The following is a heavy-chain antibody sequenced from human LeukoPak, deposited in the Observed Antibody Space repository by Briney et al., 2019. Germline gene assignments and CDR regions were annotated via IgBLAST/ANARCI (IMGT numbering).Heavy chain of an antibody. CDR3: ARGTVTAPDY. CDR1: GFTLSSYG. V-gene: IGHV3-30*03. CDR2: ISYDGSNK. Sequence: PGGSLRLSCAASGFTLSSYGMHWVRQAPGKGLEWVAVISYDGSNKYYADSVKGRFTISRDNSKNTLYLQMNRLRPEDTAVYYCARGTVTAPDYRGQGTLVTVSS. J-gene: IGHJ4*02. D-gene: IGHD2-21*02.